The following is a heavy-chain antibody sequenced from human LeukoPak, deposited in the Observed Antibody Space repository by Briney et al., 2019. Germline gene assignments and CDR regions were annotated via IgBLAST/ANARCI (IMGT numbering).Heavy chain of an antibody. D-gene: IGHD6-19*01. V-gene: IGHV3-74*01. CDR2: INSDASTT. Sequence: GGSLRLSCVASGFTFSSYWMHWVGQARVKGLVWVSRINSDASTTNYADSVKGRFTISRDNAKNTLYLQMSSLRAEDTAVYYCARLRWDPSSGLAYWGQGTMVTVSS. J-gene: IGHJ4*02. CDR1: GFTFSSYW. CDR3: ARLRWDPSSGLAY.